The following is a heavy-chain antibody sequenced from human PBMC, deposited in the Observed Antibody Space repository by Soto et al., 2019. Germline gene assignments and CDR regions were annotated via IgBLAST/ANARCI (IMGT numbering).Heavy chain of an antibody. V-gene: IGHV3-7*01. Sequence: EVQLVESGGGLVQPGGSLRLSCAASGFTFSSYWMSWVRQAPGKGLEWVANIKQDGSEKYYVDSVKGRFTISRDNAKNSLYLQMNSLRAEDTAVYYCARERPGIAAAGTIDYWGQGTLVTVSS. D-gene: IGHD6-13*01. J-gene: IGHJ4*02. CDR3: ARERPGIAAAGTIDY. CDR1: GFTFSSYW. CDR2: IKQDGSEK.